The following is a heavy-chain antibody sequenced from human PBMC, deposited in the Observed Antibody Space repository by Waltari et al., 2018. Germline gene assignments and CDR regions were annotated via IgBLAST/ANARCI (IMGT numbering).Heavy chain of an antibody. Sequence: EVQLVQSGAEVKKPGATVKISCKASGYTFPDYKLHWVQQAPGKGLEWMGRVDPEDGETIYSERFQGRVTITADTSTDTAYMELSSLRSEDTAVYYCATDPPPDSSGYYYSAFDIWGQGTMVTVSS. D-gene: IGHD3-22*01. J-gene: IGHJ3*02. CDR2: VDPEDGET. CDR3: ATDPPPDSSGYYYSAFDI. CDR1: GYTFPDYK. V-gene: IGHV1-69-2*01.